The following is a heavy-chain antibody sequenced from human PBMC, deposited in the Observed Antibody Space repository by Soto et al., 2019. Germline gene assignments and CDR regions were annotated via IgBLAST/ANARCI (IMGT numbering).Heavy chain of an antibody. D-gene: IGHD3-16*01. CDR3: ASKMMTIVSFDY. Sequence: QVQLVESGGGVVQPGGSLRLSCAASGFIFNNYAIHWVRQAPGKGLEWVAVIWYDGSNKYYADSVKGLFTISRDNSKNSLYLQMISLITEETAVYYCASKMMTIVSFDYRSQGTLVTVSS. CDR1: GFIFNNYA. CDR2: IWYDGSNK. J-gene: IGHJ4*01. V-gene: IGHV3-30*04.